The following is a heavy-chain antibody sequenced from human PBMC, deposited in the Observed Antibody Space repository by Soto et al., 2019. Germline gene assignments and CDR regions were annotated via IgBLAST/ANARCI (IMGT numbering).Heavy chain of an antibody. Sequence: EVQLLESGGGLVQPGGSLRLSCAASGFTFSSYAMSWVRQAPGKGLVWVSGISGSGGSTYYADSVKGRFTISRDSSKNTLYLQMNSLRAEDTAVYYCAKGLGYGSGVFDYWGQGTLVTVSS. CDR1: GFTFSSYA. CDR3: AKGLGYGSGVFDY. J-gene: IGHJ4*02. V-gene: IGHV3-23*01. CDR2: ISGSGGST. D-gene: IGHD2-8*02.